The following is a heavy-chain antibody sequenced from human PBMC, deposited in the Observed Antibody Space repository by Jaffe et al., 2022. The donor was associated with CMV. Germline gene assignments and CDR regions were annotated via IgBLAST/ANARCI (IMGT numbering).Heavy chain of an antibody. CDR2: IYYSGST. Sequence: QLQLQESGPGLVKPSETLSLTCTVSGGSISSSSYYWGWIRQPPGKGLEWIGSIYYSGSTYYNPSLKSRVTISVDTSKNQFSLKLSSVTAADTAVYYCARQGHYCTNGVCYLGVTGWFDPWGQGTLVTVSS. J-gene: IGHJ5*02. D-gene: IGHD2-8*01. CDR1: GGSISSSSYY. CDR3: ARQGHYCTNGVCYLGVTGWFDP. V-gene: IGHV4-39*01.